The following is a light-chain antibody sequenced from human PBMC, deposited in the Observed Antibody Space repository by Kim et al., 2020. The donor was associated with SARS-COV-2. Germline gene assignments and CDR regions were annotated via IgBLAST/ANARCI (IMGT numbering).Light chain of an antibody. CDR3: SSYTSSSRV. Sequence: PGQSSTIACTGTSSDVGGYNYVSLYQQHPGKAPKLMIYDVSKRPSGVSNRFSGSKSGNTASLTISGLQAEDEADYYCSSYTSSSRVFGGGTQLTVL. V-gene: IGLV2-14*04. J-gene: IGLJ3*02. CDR1: SSDVGGYNY. CDR2: DVS.